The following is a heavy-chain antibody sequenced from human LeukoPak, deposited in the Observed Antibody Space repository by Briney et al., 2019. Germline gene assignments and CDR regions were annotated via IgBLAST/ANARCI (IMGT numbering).Heavy chain of an antibody. CDR1: GFTFSSYA. Sequence: GGSLRLSCAASGFTFSSYAMSWVRQAPGKGLEWVPAISGSGGSTYYADSVKGRFTISRDNSKNTLYLQMNSLRAEDTAVYHCAKPINTYYYYYGMDVWGQGATVTVSS. J-gene: IGHJ6*02. CDR2: ISGSGGST. V-gene: IGHV3-23*01. CDR3: AKPINTYYYYYGMDV.